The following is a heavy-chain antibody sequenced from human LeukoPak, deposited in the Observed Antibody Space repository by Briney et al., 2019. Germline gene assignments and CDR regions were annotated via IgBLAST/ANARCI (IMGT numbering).Heavy chain of an antibody. Sequence: PGGSLRLSCAVSGFTFKNFAMSWVRQAPGKGLEYVSAISSNGGSTYYANSVKGRFTISRDNSKNTLYLQMGSLRAEDMAVYYCARERVIAVAGTHPYYYYYMDVWGKGTTVTVSS. CDR2: ISSNGGST. CDR1: GFTFKNFA. D-gene: IGHD6-19*01. CDR3: ARERVIAVAGTHPYYYYYMDV. J-gene: IGHJ6*03. V-gene: IGHV3-64*01.